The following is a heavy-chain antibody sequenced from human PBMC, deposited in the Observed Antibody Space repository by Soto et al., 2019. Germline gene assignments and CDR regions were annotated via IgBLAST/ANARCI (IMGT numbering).Heavy chain of an antibody. J-gene: IGHJ4*02. CDR2: IYFSGTT. V-gene: IGHV4-39*01. Sequence: QLQLQESGPGLVKPSETLSLTCNVSGVSISDTSYYWGWIRQAPGKGLEWIGTIYFSGTTFYNPSLKSLLSISVDTAQNQFSLRLTSVTAADTAVYYCARHGSYWGQGTLVTVSS. CDR1: GVSISDTSYY. CDR3: ARHGSY.